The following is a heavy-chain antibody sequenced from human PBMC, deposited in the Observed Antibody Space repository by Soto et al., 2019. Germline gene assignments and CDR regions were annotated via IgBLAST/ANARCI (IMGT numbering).Heavy chain of an antibody. CDR3: TKDPRGAFNVGSGAFDI. V-gene: IGHV3-15*01. J-gene: IGHJ3*02. CDR1: GFTFSSAG. Sequence: GGSLRLSCAASGFTFSSAGMSWVRQAPGKGLEWVGRIRSKGDGGTTDYAAPVKGRFTISRDDSKNTLYLQMNSLKTEDTAVYYCTKDPRGAFNVGSGAFDIWGQGTLVTVSS. CDR2: IRSKGDGGTT. D-gene: IGHD3-10*01.